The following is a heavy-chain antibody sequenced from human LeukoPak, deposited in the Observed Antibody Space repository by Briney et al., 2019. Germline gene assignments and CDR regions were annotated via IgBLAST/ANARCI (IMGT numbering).Heavy chain of an antibody. D-gene: IGHD1-26*01. CDR1: GFSFSDTY. Sequence: GGSLRLSCAASGFSFSDTYINWVRQIPGTGLEWVGLIKNKADRGEIEYAAPVKDRFTISRDDSKNTVYLQMSSLKAEDTAVYYCTTESSGSLPYWGQGTLVTVSS. J-gene: IGHJ4*02. CDR2: IKNKADRGEI. CDR3: TTESSGSLPY. V-gene: IGHV3-15*07.